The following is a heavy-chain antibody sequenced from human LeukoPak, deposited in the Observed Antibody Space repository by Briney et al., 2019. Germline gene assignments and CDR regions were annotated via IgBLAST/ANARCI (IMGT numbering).Heavy chain of an antibody. D-gene: IGHD2-15*01. CDR3: ARGLVGYCSGASCYSDY. CDR2: ISYSGSA. J-gene: IGHJ4*02. CDR1: IDSISRYS. Sequence: PSETLSLTCTVSIDSISRYSWSWIRQPPGKGLERIGYISYSGSANYNPSLKSRVTISVDTSKNQFSLKLRSVTAADTAVYYCARGLVGYCSGASCYSDYWGQGTLVTVSS. V-gene: IGHV4-59*01.